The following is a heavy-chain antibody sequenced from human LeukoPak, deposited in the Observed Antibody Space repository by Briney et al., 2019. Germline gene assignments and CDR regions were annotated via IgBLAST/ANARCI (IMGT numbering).Heavy chain of an antibody. CDR2: IYPGDCDT. V-gene: IGHV5-51*01. CDR3: ARQHRVSSPENYCCFYYLDV. J-gene: IGHJ6*03. CDR1: CGSFTSYW. Sequence: GEALLIPSYGACGSFTSYWIGWGRRQAGKGVVWRGTIYPGDCDTRYSPSSQGRVTILADKSISTSYLQWSNLKASDTAIYYCARQHRVSSPENYCCFYYLDVWGKGTTVTVSS. D-gene: IGHD2-8*01.